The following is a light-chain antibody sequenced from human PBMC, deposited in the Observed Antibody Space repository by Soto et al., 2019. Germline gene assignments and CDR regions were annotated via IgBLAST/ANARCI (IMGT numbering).Light chain of an antibody. CDR1: SSDVGSYNF. V-gene: IGLV2-14*01. CDR3: SSYTTSSNYV. CDR2: EVS. Sequence: SALTQPASVSGSPGQSITISCTGTSSDVGSYNFVSWYQQLPGKAPKLMIYEVSNRPSGVSNRFSGSKSGNTASLTISGLQAEDEADYYCSSYTTSSNYVFG. J-gene: IGLJ1*01.